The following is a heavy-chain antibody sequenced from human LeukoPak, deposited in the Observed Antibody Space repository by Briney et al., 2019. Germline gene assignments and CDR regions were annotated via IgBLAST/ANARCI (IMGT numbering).Heavy chain of an antibody. Sequence: GESLKISCKGSGYRFTSYWISWVRQAPGQRLEWMGWINAGNGNTKYSQKFQGRVTITRDTSATTAYMDLRSLRSEDTAVYFCVRHERDFDYWGQGTLVTVSS. J-gene: IGHJ4*02. D-gene: IGHD1-1*01. V-gene: IGHV1-3*01. CDR1: GYRFTSYW. CDR2: INAGNGNT. CDR3: VRHERDFDY.